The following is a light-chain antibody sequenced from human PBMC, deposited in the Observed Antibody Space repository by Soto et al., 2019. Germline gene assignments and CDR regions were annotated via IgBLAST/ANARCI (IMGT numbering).Light chain of an antibody. CDR2: AVS. J-gene: IGLJ1*01. Sequence: QPVLTQPASVSGSPGQSITISCTGTSRDVGGYNYVSWYQHHPGKAPKLMLYAVSNQPSGVSNRFSGSKSGNTGSLTISGLPPVDEADYYCCSYTTSNTRQIVFGTGTKLTVL. CDR1: SRDVGGYNY. V-gene: IGLV2-14*03. CDR3: CSYTTSNTRQIV.